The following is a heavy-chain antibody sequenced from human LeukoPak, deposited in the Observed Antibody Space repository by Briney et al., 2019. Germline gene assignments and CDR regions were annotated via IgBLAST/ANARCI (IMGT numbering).Heavy chain of an antibody. D-gene: IGHD6-19*01. CDR2: IWYDGSNK. Sequence: GGSLRLSCAASGFTFSSYAMHWVRQAPGKGLEWVAVIWYDGSNKYYADSVKGRFTISRDNSKNTLYLQMNSLRAEDTAVYYCARDSSSGWYGFLDYWGQGTLVTVSS. J-gene: IGHJ4*02. CDR3: ARDSSSGWYGFLDY. CDR1: GFTFSSYA. V-gene: IGHV3-33*08.